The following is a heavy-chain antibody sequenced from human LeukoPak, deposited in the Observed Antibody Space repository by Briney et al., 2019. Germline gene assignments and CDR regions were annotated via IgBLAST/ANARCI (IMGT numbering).Heavy chain of an antibody. V-gene: IGHV3-13*01. CDR3: ARGVPFGEKGIDV. CDR2: INIAGDT. J-gene: IGHJ6*04. Sequence: GGSLRLSCAASGFTFSSYDMYWVRQSTGEGLEWVSAINIAGDTYYAASVKGRFTISRENAKNSLSLQMNSLRAGDTAVYYCARGVPFGEKGIDVWGKGTTVTVSS. D-gene: IGHD3-10*01. CDR1: GFTFSSYD.